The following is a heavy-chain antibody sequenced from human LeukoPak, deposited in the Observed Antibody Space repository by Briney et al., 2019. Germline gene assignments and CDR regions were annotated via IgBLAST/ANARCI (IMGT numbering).Heavy chain of an antibody. J-gene: IGHJ3*02. CDR3: AKDFQSTRYSFHHAFDI. D-gene: IGHD6-13*01. CDR1: GFTFRSYP. CDR2: ISGSSHST. Sequence: PGGSLRLSCAASGFTFRSYPMTWVRQAPGKGLECVSPISGSSHSTYYADSVKGRFTISRDNSKNTPYLQMNSLRPEDTAVYYCAKDFQSTRYSFHHAFDIWGQGTVVTVSS. V-gene: IGHV3-23*01.